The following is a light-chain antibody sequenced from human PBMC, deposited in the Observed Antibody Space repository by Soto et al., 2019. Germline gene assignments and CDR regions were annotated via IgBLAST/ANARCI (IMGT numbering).Light chain of an antibody. CDR3: AAWDDSLNGQEV. CDR1: SSNIGSNT. J-gene: IGLJ2*01. V-gene: IGLV1-44*01. Sequence: QSVLTQPPSASGTPGLRVTISCSGSSSNIGSNTVNWYKQLPGTAPKLLIYFNNQRPSGVPDRFSGSNSGTSASLAISGLQSEDEADYYCAAWDDSLNGQEVFGGGTKLTVL. CDR2: FNN.